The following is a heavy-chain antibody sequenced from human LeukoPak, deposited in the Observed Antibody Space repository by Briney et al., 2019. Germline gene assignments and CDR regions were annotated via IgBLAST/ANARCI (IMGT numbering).Heavy chain of an antibody. D-gene: IGHD1-26*01. CDR2: IYNSGST. CDR1: GGSISSYY. CDR3: ARWNSGSSSFDF. V-gene: IGHV4-4*07. J-gene: IGHJ4*02. Sequence: PSETLSLTCSVSGGSISSYYWSWIRQPAGKGLEWIGRIYNSGSTNYNPSLKSRVTISVDKSKNQFSLKLSSVTAADTAVDYCARWNSGSSSFDFWGQGTLVTVSS.